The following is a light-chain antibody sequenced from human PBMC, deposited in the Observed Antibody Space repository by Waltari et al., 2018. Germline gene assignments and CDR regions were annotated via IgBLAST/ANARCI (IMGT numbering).Light chain of an antibody. V-gene: IGKV4-1*01. CDR1: QSISYSSNNKNY. CDR3: QQYYSSPIT. Sequence: DIVMTQSPDSLAVSLGERVTINCKSSQSISYSSNNKNYLAWYQQKPGQPPKLLFYWTSTRGSGVPDRFSGSGSGTDFTLTISSPQAEDVAVYYCQQYYSSPITFGQGTWLEIK. J-gene: IGKJ5*01. CDR2: WTS.